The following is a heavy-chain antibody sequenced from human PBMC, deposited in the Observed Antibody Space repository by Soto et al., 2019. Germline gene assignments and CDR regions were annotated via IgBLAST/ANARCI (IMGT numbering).Heavy chain of an antibody. V-gene: IGHV3-30*18. Sequence: GSLRLSCAGSGFTFSSYGIHWVRQAPCKGLEWVALISYDGGNEKYTESVKDRFTISRDDSHNVAYLQMSSLRTEDTAMYYCAKDRYSGTYPTDFDYWGQGSLVTVSS. J-gene: IGHJ4*02. CDR2: ISYDGGNE. CDR3: AKDRYSGTYPTDFDY. CDR1: GFTFSSYG. D-gene: IGHD1-26*01.